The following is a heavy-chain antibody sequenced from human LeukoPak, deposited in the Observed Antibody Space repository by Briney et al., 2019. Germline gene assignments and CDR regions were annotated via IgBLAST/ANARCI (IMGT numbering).Heavy chain of an antibody. J-gene: IGHJ4*02. D-gene: IGHD6-13*01. CDR1: GYTFTNYA. CDR2: INAGNGNT. Sequence: ASVKLSCKASGYTFTNYAIHWVRQVPGQRLEWMGWINAGNGNTKYSQKFQGRVTITRDTSASTAYMELSSLRSEDTAVYFCASEQHGRFDYWGQGTLATVSS. CDR3: ASEQHGRFDY. V-gene: IGHV1-3*01.